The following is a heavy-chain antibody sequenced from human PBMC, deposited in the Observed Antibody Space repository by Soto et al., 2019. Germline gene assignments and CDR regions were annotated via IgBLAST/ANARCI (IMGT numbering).Heavy chain of an antibody. CDR1: GGSISSGGYY. CDR3: ARDHRYCSSTSCYNRGFDY. V-gene: IGHV4-31*03. D-gene: IGHD2-2*02. J-gene: IGHJ4*02. Sequence: QVQLQESGPGLVKPSQTLSLTCTVSGGSISSGGYYWSRIRQHPGKGLEWIGYIYYSGSTYYNPSLKSRVTISVDTSKNQFSLKLSSVTAADTAVYYCARDHRYCSSTSCYNRGFDYWGQGTLVTVSS. CDR2: IYYSGST.